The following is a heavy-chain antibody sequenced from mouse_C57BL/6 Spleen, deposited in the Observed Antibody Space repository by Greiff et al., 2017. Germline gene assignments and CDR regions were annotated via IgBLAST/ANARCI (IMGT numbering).Heavy chain of an antibody. V-gene: IGHV1-53*01. CDR3: ARGIYYAMDD. Sequence: QVQLQQPGTELVKPGASVKLSCKASGYTFTSYWMHWVKQRPGQGLEWIGNINPSNGVTNYNEKFKSKATMTVDKSSITAYMQLSSLTSEDSAVYYCARGIYYAMDDWGQGTSVTVAS. J-gene: IGHJ4*01. CDR1: GYTFTSYW. CDR2: INPSNGVT.